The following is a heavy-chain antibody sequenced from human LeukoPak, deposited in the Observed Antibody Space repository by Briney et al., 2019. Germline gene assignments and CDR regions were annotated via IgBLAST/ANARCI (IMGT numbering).Heavy chain of an antibody. CDR2: IYPGESDT. D-gene: IGHD3-3*01. J-gene: IGHJ4*02. CDR1: GSTFSSYW. CDR3: ARQNDFRLDY. Sequence: PGASLEICSECAGSTFSSYWIGWGRELAGKGVEWMGMIYPGESDTRDSPSLPGQVTLSVDTSIGPAYLQWSSLKASDTAIYYCARQNDFRLDYWGQGTLVTVSS. V-gene: IGHV5-51*01.